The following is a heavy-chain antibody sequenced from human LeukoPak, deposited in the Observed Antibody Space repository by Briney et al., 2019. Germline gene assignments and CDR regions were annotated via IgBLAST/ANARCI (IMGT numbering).Heavy chain of an antibody. V-gene: IGHV3-33*01. Sequence: GGSLRLSCAASGFTFSSYGMHWVRQAPGKGLEWVAVIWYDGSNKYYADSVKGRFTISRDNSKNTLYLQMNSLRAEDTAVYYCARAEYYYDSSGYSANYGMDVWGQGTTVTVSS. D-gene: IGHD3-22*01. CDR3: ARAEYYYDSSGYSANYGMDV. CDR1: GFTFSSYG. CDR2: IWYDGSNK. J-gene: IGHJ6*02.